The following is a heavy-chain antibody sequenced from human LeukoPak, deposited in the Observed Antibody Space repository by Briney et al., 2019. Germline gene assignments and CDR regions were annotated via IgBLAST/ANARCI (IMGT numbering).Heavy chain of an antibody. J-gene: IGHJ5*02. Sequence: SVKVSCKASGGTFSSYTISWVRQAPGQGLEWMGRISPILGIANYAQKFQSRVTITADKTPSTAYMELIRPRSEDTAGYYRSREAPRFLEWLQYHWFDPWGQGTLVTVSS. D-gene: IGHD3-3*01. CDR2: ISPILGIA. V-gene: IGHV1-69*04. CDR3: SREAPRFLEWLQYHWFDP. CDR1: GGTFSSYT.